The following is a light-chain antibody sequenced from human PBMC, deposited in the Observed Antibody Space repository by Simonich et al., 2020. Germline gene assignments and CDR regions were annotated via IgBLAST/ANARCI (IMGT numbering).Light chain of an antibody. Sequence: QSVLTQPPSVSGAPGQRVTISCTGSSSNIGAGYDVHWYQQLPGTAPKLLIYGNSNRPSGVPDRFSGSKSGTSASLAITGLQAEDEADYYCNSRDSSGNHVVFGGGTKLTVL. CDR3: NSRDSSGNHVV. J-gene: IGLJ2*01. V-gene: IGLV1-40*01. CDR1: SSNIGAGYD. CDR2: GNS.